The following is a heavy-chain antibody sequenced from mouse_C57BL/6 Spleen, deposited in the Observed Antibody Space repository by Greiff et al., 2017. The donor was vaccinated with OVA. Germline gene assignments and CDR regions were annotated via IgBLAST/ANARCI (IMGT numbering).Heavy chain of an antibody. V-gene: IGHV1-15*01. CDR1: GYTFTDYE. Sequence: QVQLQQSGAELVRPGASVTLSCKASGYTFTDYEMHWVKQTPVHGLEWIGAIDPETGGTAYNQKFKGKAILTADKSSSTAYMELRSLTSEDSAVYYCTRVQGTTVVVDYWGQGTTLTVSS. CDR2: IDPETGGT. CDR3: TRVQGTTVVVDY. J-gene: IGHJ2*01. D-gene: IGHD1-1*01.